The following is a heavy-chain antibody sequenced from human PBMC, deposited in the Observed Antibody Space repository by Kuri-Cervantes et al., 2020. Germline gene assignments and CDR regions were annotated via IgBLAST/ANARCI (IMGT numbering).Heavy chain of an antibody. CDR3: ARGRREYYYDSSGYYFDY. CDR2: ISSSGSTI. Sequence: GESLKISCAASGVTFSDYYMSWIRQAPGKGLEWVSYISSSGSTIYYADSVKGRFTISRDNAKNSLYLQMNSLRAEDTAVYYCARGRREYYYDSSGYYFDYWGQGTLVTVSS. J-gene: IGHJ4*02. D-gene: IGHD3-22*01. V-gene: IGHV3-11*04. CDR1: GVTFSDYY.